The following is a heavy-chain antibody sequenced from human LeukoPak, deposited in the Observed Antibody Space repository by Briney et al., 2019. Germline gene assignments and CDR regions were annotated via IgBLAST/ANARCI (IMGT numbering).Heavy chain of an antibody. D-gene: IGHD3-16*02. CDR3: AMGQLSFYYFDY. Sequence: SETLSLTCSVSGDSIIGYYWGWIRQPPGKGLEWIGNIYYTGNTYYNPSLKSRVTISVDTSKNQFSLKLSSVTAADTAVYYCAMGQLSFYYFDYWGQGTLVTVSS. CDR2: IYYTGNT. J-gene: IGHJ4*02. CDR1: GDSIIGYY. V-gene: IGHV4-59*01.